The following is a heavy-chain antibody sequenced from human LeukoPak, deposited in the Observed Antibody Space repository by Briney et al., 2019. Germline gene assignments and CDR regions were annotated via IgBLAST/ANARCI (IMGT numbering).Heavy chain of an antibody. CDR3: ARDTGRRDDAFDI. CDR1: GFTFSSYW. CDR2: IKQDGSEK. V-gene: IGHV3-7*01. Sequence: PGGSLRLSCAASGFTFSSYWMSWVRQAPGKGLEWVANIKQDGSEKYYVDSVKGRFTISRDNAKNSLYLQMNSLRAEDTAVYYCARDTGRRDDAFDIWGQGTMVTVSS. D-gene: IGHD2-8*02. J-gene: IGHJ3*02.